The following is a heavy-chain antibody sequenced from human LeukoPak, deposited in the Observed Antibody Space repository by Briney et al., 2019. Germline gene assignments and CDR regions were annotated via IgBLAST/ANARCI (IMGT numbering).Heavy chain of an antibody. Sequence: ASVKVSCKASGGTFSSYAISWVRQAPGQGLEWMGGIIPIFGTANYAQKFQGRVTITADESTSTAYMELSSLRSEDTAVYYCARGGDVVVTYCMLDYWGQGTLVTVSS. CDR2: IIPIFGTA. CDR1: GGTFSSYA. CDR3: ARGGDVVVTYCMLDY. V-gene: IGHV1-69*13. J-gene: IGHJ4*02. D-gene: IGHD2-21*02.